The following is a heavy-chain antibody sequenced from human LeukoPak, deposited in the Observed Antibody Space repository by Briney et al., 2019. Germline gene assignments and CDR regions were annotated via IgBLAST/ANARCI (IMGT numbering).Heavy chain of an antibody. CDR3: TRRTSVLPFDY. Sequence: GSLRLSCVASGFTFSSYWMHWVRQAPGKGLVWVSRINTDGTSTTYADSVKGRFTISRDNAKNTLYLQMNSLRAEDTAVYYCTRRTSVLPFDYWGQGTLVTVSS. V-gene: IGHV3-74*01. CDR2: INTDGTST. CDR1: GFTFSSYW. J-gene: IGHJ4*02. D-gene: IGHD2-8*01.